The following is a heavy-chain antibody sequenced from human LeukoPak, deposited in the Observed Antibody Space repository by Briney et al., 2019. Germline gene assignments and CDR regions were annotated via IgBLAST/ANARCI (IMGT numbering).Heavy chain of an antibody. Sequence: PSETVSLTCTVSGGSISSYYWSWIRQPPGKGLEWIGDIDYSGSTNYNASLKSPIAISADTSKNQYSLTLSSVTAADTAVYYCARDQQYCSGGSCHPGPYGMDVWGQGTTVTVSS. J-gene: IGHJ6*02. D-gene: IGHD2-15*01. CDR2: IDYSGST. V-gene: IGHV4-59*01. CDR3: ARDQQYCSGGSCHPGPYGMDV. CDR1: GGSISSYY.